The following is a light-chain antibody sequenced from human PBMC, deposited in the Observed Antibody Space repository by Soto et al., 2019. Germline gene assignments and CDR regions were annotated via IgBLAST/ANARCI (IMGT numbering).Light chain of an antibody. J-gene: IGKJ1*01. CDR3: QQSYSTPRT. CDR2: AAS. CDR1: QSISTY. Sequence: DIQRTQSPSSLSASVVDRVIITCPASQSISTYLHWYQQKPGKAPKLLIYAASSLQSGVPSRFTGSGSGTDFTLTISSLQPEDFATYYCQQSYSTPRTFGQGTKVDI. V-gene: IGKV1-39*01.